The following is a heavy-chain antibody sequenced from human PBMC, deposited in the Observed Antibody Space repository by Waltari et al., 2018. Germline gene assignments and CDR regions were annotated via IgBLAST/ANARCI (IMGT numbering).Heavy chain of an antibody. CDR1: SSHG. D-gene: IGHD3-16*01. J-gene: IGHJ6*03. Sequence: QVKLEQSGAEVRKPGSSVKVSCKASSSHGISWVRQAPGQGLEWMGGIIPIFCEPNYAKRCKDRLTMIADESTSTAYMELSRLTKDDTAVYYCARDGGDITTHYYHMDVWDKWTTVTVSS. CDR2: IIPIFCEP. CDR3: ARDGGDITTHYYHMDV. V-gene: IGHV1-69*12.